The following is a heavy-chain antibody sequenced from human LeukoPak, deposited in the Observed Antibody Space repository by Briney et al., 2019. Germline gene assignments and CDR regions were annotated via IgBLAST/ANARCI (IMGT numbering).Heavy chain of an antibody. CDR3: ARGSCSSISCQPLDC. CDR2: IYRSGNT. Sequence: SETLSLTCAVSGYSISSGYYWGWIRQPPGKGLEWIGSIYRSGNTYYDPSLKSRVTISIDTSKNQFSLNLSSVTAAETAVYYCARGSCSSISCQPLDCWGQGTLVTVSS. J-gene: IGHJ4*02. CDR1: GYSISSGYY. D-gene: IGHD2-2*01. V-gene: IGHV4-38-2*01.